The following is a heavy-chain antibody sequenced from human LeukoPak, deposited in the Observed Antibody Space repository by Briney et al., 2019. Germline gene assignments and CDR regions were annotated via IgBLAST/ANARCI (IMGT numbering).Heavy chain of an antibody. V-gene: IGHV1-18*01. Sequence: ASVKVSCKASGYTFTSYGISWVRQAPGQGLEGMGWISAYNGNTNYAQKLQGRVTMTTDISTSTAYVELRSLRSDDTAVYYCAVYGSGSSYYFDYWGQGTLVTVSS. CDR2: ISAYNGNT. CDR3: AVYGSGSSYYFDY. J-gene: IGHJ4*02. CDR1: GYTFTSYG. D-gene: IGHD3-10*01.